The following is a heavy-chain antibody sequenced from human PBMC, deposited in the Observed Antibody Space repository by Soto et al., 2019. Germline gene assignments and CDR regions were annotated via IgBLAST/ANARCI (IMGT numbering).Heavy chain of an antibody. D-gene: IGHD3-10*01. J-gene: IGHJ6*02. CDR1: GGTIRGYC. V-gene: IGHV4-59*08. Sequence: PLETLSLTCSVSGGTIRGYCWRWISQHTGKGLEWIGYIYYSGGTNYNPSLKSRVTISVDTSEKQFSLRLSSVTAADTAVYYCARHGGLNPYNYGSGSYYRPGTHYYYGMDVWGQGTTVNVSS. CDR2: IYYSGGT. CDR3: ARHGGLNPYNYGSGSYYRPGTHYYYGMDV.